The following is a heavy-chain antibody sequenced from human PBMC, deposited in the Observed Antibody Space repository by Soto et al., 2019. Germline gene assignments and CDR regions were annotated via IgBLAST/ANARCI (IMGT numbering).Heavy chain of an antibody. CDR1: RGSISTYF. V-gene: IGHV4-59*01. D-gene: IGHD3-16*01. CDR2: ISYSGTT. J-gene: IGHJ4*02. CDR3: ARIRGLGEGAPYFDP. Sequence: QVQLQEWGPGLVKPSETLSLTCTVSRGSISTYFWTWIRQPPGRGLEWIGYISYSGTTNYNASLKSRVTIPVDTSANQFSLRVRAGTAADTAGYYGARIRGLGEGAPYFDPWGQGALVTVSS.